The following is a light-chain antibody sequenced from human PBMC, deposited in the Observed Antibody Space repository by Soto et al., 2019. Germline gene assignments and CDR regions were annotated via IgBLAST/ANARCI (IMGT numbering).Light chain of an antibody. J-gene: IGKJ4*01. V-gene: IGKV1-39*01. CDR1: QTINKY. CDR3: QQSFNTPLT. CDR2: AAS. Sequence: DIQMTQSPSSLSASVGDSVTITCRASQTINKYLNWYQQKPGRAPKLLINAASNLATGVPRRFSGSGSGTDFTLTISSLQPEDFAVYFCQQSFNTPLTFGGGTKVEIK.